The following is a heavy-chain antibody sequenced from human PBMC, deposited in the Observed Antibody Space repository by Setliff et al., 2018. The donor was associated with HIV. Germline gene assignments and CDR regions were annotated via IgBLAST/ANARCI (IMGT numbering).Heavy chain of an antibody. CDR3: AKDGDYRSGDYDAFDI. CDR1: GFTFTAHG. D-gene: IGHD6-25*01. V-gene: IGHV3-30*02. CDR2: INYDENSE. J-gene: IGHJ3*02. Sequence: PGGSLRLSCAASGFTFTAHGMHWVRQAPDKGLEWVAFINYDENSEYYAESVKGRVTISRDNFRNTVDLQMNNLRPEDTAVYYCAKDGDYRSGDYDAFDIWGQGTMVTVSS.